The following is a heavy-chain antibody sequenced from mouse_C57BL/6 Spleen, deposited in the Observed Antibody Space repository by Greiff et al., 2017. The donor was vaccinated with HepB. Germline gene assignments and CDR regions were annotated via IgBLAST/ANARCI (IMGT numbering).Heavy chain of an antibody. V-gene: IGHV1-15*01. J-gene: IGHJ2*01. D-gene: IGHD2-3*01. CDR1: GYTFTDYE. CDR3: TRGRLLPSFDY. CDR2: IDPETGGT. Sequence: VQLQQSGAELVRPGASVTLSCKASGYTFTDYEMHWVKQTPVHGLEWIGAIDPETGGTAYNQKFKGKAILTADKSSSTAYMELRSLTSEDSAVYYCTRGRLLPSFDYWGQGTTLTVSS.